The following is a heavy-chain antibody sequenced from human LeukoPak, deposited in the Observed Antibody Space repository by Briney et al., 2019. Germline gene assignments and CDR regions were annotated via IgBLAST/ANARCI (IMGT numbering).Heavy chain of an antibody. D-gene: IGHD3-9*01. CDR1: GFTFSSYS. V-gene: IGHV3-21*01. Sequence: KPGGSLRLSGAASGFTFSSYSMNWVGQAQGKGREGGSSIRTSSSNIYYADSVKGGFTISRDNTKNSLYLQMNSLRAEDTAVYYCARCLEGGDILTGSGYWGQGTLVTVSS. CDR3: ARCLEGGDILTGSGY. J-gene: IGHJ4*02. CDR2: IRTSSSNI.